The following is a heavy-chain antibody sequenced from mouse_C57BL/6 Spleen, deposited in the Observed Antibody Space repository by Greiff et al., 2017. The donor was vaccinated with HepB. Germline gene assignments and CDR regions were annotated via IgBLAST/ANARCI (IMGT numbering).Heavy chain of an antibody. CDR3: AKRRIYDYDGGDAIDY. D-gene: IGHD2-4*01. CDR1: GFSLTSYG. CDR2: IWRGGST. V-gene: IGHV2-5*01. Sequence: VQLVESGPGLVQPSQSLSITCTVSGFSLTSYGVHWVRQSPGKGLEWLGVIWRGGSTDYNAAFMSRLSITKDNSKSQVFFKMNSLQADDTAIYYCAKRRIYDYDGGDAIDYWGQGTSVTVSS. J-gene: IGHJ4*01.